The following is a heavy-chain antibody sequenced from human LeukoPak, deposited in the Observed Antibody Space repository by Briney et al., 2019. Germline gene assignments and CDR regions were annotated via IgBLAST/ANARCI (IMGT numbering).Heavy chain of an antibody. CDR1: GFTFTSYG. J-gene: IGHJ4*02. Sequence: PGGSLRLSCAASGFTFTSYGMHWVRQAPGRWLERVAFIRYDGSNRNYADSVKGRFTISRDNSRNTLYLQMNSLRAEDTAVYYCAKGGYSYDSSGHNYFDYWGQGTLVTVSS. V-gene: IGHV3-30*02. CDR2: IRYDGSNR. CDR3: AKGGYSYDSSGHNYFDY. D-gene: IGHD3-22*01.